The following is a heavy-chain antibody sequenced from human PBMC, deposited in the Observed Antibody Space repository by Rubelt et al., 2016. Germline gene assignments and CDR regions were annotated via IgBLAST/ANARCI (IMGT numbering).Heavy chain of an antibody. CDR3: ARTDYGDYNDAFDI. V-gene: IGHV3-64*02. CDR2: ISSNGGST. D-gene: IGHD4-17*01. Sequence: RGGSLRLSCAVSGFSFSSYAMHWVRQAPGKGLEYVSGISSNGGSTYHADSVKGRFTISRDNSKNTLYLQMGSLRAEDTAVYYCARTDYGDYNDAFDIWGQGTMVTVSS. CDR1: GFSFSSYA. J-gene: IGHJ3*02.